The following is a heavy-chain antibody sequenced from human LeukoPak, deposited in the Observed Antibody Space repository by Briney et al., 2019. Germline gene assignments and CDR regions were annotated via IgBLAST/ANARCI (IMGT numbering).Heavy chain of an antibody. V-gene: IGHV4-34*01. Sequence: MPSETLSLTCAVYGGSFSGYSWTWIRQPPGKGLEWIGEINHSGSTNYNPSLKSRVTISIDTSKNQFSLKLSSVTAADTAVYYCARDRTHSGSLDYWGQGTLVTVSS. CDR3: ARDRTHSGSLDY. D-gene: IGHD3-10*01. CDR1: GGSFSGYS. CDR2: INHSGST. J-gene: IGHJ4*02.